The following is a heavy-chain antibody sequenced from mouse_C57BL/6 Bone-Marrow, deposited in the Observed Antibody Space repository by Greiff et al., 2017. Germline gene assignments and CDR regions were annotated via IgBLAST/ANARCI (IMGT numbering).Heavy chain of an antibody. CDR2: ICPRSGNT. CDR3: ASGNYYGSSNLDY. CDR1: GYTFTSYG. D-gene: IGHD1-1*01. Sequence: QVQLQQSGAELARPGASVKLSCKASGYTFTSYGISWVKQRTGQGLEWIGEICPRSGNTYYNEKFKGKATLTADKSPSTAYMELRSLTSEDSAVYFGASGNYYGSSNLDYWGQGTTLTVSS. V-gene: IGHV1-81*01. J-gene: IGHJ2*01.